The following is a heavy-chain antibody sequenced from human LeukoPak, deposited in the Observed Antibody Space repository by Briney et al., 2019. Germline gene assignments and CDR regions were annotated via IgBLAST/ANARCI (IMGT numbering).Heavy chain of an antibody. J-gene: IGHJ4*02. CDR1: GFSFGSEA. CDR2: ISGSGGST. V-gene: IGHV3-23*01. D-gene: IGHD4-17*01. CDR3: AKSLPYKAYGDPARGRRDY. Sequence: GGSLRLSCVVSGFSFGSEAMSWVRQAPGKGLEWVSAISGSGGSTYYADSVKGRFTISRDNSKNTLYLQMNSLRAEDTAVYYCAKSLPYKAYGDPARGRRDYWGQGTLVTVSS.